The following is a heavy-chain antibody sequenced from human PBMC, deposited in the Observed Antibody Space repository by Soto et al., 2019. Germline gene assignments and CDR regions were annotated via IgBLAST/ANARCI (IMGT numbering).Heavy chain of an antibody. CDR3: ARGPRGSVDY. CDR2: ISSSSSYI. J-gene: IGHJ4*02. V-gene: IGHV3-21*01. Sequence: EVQLVESGGGLVKPGGSLRLSCAASGFTFSSYSMNWVRQAPGKGLEWVSSISSSSSYIYYADSVKGRFTISRDNAKNSLYLQMNSLRADDTAVYYCARGPRGSVDYWGQGTLVTVSS. CDR1: GFTFSSYS. D-gene: IGHD3-16*01.